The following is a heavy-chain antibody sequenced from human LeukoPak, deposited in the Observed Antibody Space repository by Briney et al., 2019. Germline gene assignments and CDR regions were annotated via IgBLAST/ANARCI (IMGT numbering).Heavy chain of an antibody. CDR3: ARQSGGYSSGWFQFHFDY. CDR1: GYTFTIYG. CDR2: INTYSGNR. J-gene: IGHJ4*02. V-gene: IGHV1-18*04. D-gene: IGHD6-19*01. Sequence: ASVKVSCKASGYTFTIYGISWVRQAPGQGLELMGWINTYSGNRNYAQKVQGRVTMTTDTSTSTAYMELTSLRSDDTAVYYCARQSGGYSSGWFQFHFDYWGQGTLVTVSS.